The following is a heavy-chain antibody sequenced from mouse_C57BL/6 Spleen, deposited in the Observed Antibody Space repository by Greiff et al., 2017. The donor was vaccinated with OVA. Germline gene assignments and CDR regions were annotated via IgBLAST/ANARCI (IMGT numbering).Heavy chain of an antibody. J-gene: IGHJ3*01. CDR2: IYPGDGDT. D-gene: IGHD1-1*01. Sequence: VQLQQSGPELVKPGASVKISCKASGYAFSSSWMNWVKQRPGQGLEWIGRIYPGDGDTNYNGKFKGKATLTADKSSSTAYMQLSSLTSEDSAVYCCARRGTVRPFADWGQGTLVTVSA. CDR1: GYAFSSSW. CDR3: ARRGTVRPFAD. V-gene: IGHV1-82*01.